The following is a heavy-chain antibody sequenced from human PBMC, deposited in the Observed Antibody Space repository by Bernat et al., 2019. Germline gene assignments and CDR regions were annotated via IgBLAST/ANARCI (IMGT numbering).Heavy chain of an antibody. Sequence: QVQLQESGPGLVKPSETLSLTCTVSGGSISSYYWIWIRQPPGKGLEWLGYSYYGGSTNYNPALKSRVTISVDTSKNQFSLKLSSVTAADTAVYYCARFVVVVAATHFDDWGQGTLVTVSS. CDR3: ARFVVVVAATHFDD. D-gene: IGHD2-15*01. CDR2: SYYGGST. CDR1: GGSISSYY. V-gene: IGHV4-59*08. J-gene: IGHJ4*02.